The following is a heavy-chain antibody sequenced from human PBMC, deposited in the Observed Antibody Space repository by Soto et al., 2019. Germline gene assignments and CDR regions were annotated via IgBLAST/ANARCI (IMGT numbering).Heavy chain of an antibody. D-gene: IGHD4-17*01. CDR2: ISGSGGST. CDR3: AKAPTTVTTVVYDYYYCMYV. CDR1: GFTFSSYA. Sequence: EVQLLESGGGLVQPGGSLRLSCAASGFTFSSYAMSWVRQAPGKGLEWGSAISGSGGSTYYADSVKGRFTISRDNSKNTLYLQMNSLRAEDTAVYYCAKAPTTVTTVVYDYYYCMYVWGKGTTVTVSS. J-gene: IGHJ6*03. V-gene: IGHV3-23*01.